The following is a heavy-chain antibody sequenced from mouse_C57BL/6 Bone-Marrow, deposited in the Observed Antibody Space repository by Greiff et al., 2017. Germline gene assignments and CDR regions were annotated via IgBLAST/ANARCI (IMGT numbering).Heavy chain of an antibody. CDR2: FNPRTGGT. V-gene: IGHV1-42*01. CDR3: ASPYGSSYGGFAY. Sequence: VQLQQSGPELVKPGASVKISCKASGYSFTGYYMNWVKQSPEKSLEWIGEFNPRTGGTTYNQKFKAKATLTVDKSSSTAYLQHRSLASEDSAVYSCASPYGSSYGGFAYWGQGTRVTVSA. D-gene: IGHD1-1*01. J-gene: IGHJ3*01. CDR1: GYSFTGYY.